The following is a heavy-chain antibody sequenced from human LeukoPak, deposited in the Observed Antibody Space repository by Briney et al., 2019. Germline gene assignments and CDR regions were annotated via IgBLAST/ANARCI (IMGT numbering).Heavy chain of an antibody. J-gene: IGHJ4*02. D-gene: IGHD3-3*01. V-gene: IGHV4-34*01. Sequence: SETLSLTCAVYGGSFSGYYWSWIRQPPGKGLEWIGEINHSGSTNYNPSLKSRVTISVDTSKNQFSLKLSSVTAADTAVYYCAAEGDSWSGYRVGPWGQGTLGTVSS. CDR1: GGSFSGYY. CDR2: INHSGST. CDR3: AAEGDSWSGYRVGP.